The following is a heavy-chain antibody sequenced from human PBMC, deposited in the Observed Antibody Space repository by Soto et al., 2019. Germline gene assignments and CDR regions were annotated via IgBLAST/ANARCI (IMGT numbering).Heavy chain of an antibody. Sequence: AGGSLRLSCAAPGFTVSSNKMSWVRQAPGKGLDWVSVIYSGGSTYYADSVKGRFTISRHNSKNTLYLQMNSLRAEDTAVYYCARVMVTMVRGVTLPDDAFDIWGQGTMVTVSS. D-gene: IGHD3-10*01. V-gene: IGHV3-53*04. CDR3: ARVMVTMVRGVTLPDDAFDI. J-gene: IGHJ3*02. CDR1: GFTVSSNK. CDR2: IYSGGST.